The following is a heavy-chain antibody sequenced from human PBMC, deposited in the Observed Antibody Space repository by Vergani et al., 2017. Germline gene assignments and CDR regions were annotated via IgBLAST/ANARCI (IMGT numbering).Heavy chain of an antibody. CDR3: ASRATVANGGWFDP. CDR1: GGTFSSYA. Sequence: QVQLVQSGAEVKKPGSSVKVSCKASGGTFSSYAISWVRQAPGQGIEWMGGIIPIFGTANYAQKCQGRVTITADESTSTAYMELSSLRSEDTAVYYCASRATVANGGWFDPWGQGTLVTVSS. CDR2: IIPIFGTA. V-gene: IGHV1-69*01. J-gene: IGHJ5*02. D-gene: IGHD4-23*01.